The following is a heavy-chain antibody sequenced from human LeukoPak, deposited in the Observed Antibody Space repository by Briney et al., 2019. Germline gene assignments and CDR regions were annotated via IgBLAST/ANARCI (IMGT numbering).Heavy chain of an antibody. V-gene: IGHV4-59*01. Sequence: SETLSLTCSVSGGSISSYYWSWIRQPPGKGLEWIGYIHYSGSTKYNPSLKSRVTISVDTSKNQFSLKMSSVTAADTAVYYCARDNGGISRYFDYWGQGTLVTVSS. D-gene: IGHD2-8*01. CDR2: IHYSGST. J-gene: IGHJ4*02. CDR1: GGSISSYY. CDR3: ARDNGGISRYFDY.